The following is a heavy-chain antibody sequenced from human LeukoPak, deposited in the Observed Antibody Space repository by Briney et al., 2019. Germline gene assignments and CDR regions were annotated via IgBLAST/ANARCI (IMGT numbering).Heavy chain of an antibody. J-gene: IGHJ4*02. Sequence: GESLRLSCAASGFTFSSYGMHWVRQAPGKGLEWMALISYDGSNKYYAGSVKGRSTISRDNSKSTLYLQMNSLRAEDTAVYYCAKDGSAAGTDLVLDYWGQGTLVTVSS. CDR3: AKDGSAAGTDLVLDY. CDR2: ISYDGSNK. D-gene: IGHD6-13*01. V-gene: IGHV3-30*18. CDR1: GFTFSSYG.